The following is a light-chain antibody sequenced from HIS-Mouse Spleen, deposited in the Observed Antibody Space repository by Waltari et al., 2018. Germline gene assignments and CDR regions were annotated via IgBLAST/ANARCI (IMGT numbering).Light chain of an antibody. J-gene: IGKJ2*01. CDR1: QSVLYSSNNKNY. Sequence: DIQLTQSPSFLSASVGDRVTITCRASQSVLYSSNNKNYLAWYQQKPGQPPKLLIYWASTRESGVPDRFSGSGSGTDFTLTISSLQAEDVAVYYCQQYYSTPYTFGQGTKLEIK. V-gene: IGKV4-1*01. CDR2: WAS. CDR3: QQYYSTPYT.